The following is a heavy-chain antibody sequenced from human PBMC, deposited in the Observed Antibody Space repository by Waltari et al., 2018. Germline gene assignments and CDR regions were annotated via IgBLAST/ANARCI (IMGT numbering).Heavy chain of an antibody. V-gene: IGHV3-23*01. D-gene: IGHD4-17*01. CDR3: VKDVTRNDNFRDFEY. CDR1: GFGLSDYA. Sequence: EVQLLESGGGLVKPGGSLRLSCAAPGFGLSDYAMTWFRQAPGRGLGWVSAITGREGRTYSADSGKGRFTISRDNSRNALYLQMNSLRVADTALYYCVKDVTRNDNFRDFEYWGQGTLVTVSS. J-gene: IGHJ4*02. CDR2: ITGREGRT.